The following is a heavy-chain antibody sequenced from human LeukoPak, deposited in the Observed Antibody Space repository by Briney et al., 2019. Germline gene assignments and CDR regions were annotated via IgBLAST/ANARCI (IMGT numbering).Heavy chain of an antibody. CDR1: GYTFTGYY. CDR2: INPNSGGT. D-gene: IGHD3-22*01. J-gene: IGHJ6*02. Sequence: ASVKVSCKASGYTFTGYYMHWVRQAPGQGLEWMGWINPNSGGTNYAQKFQGRVTMTRDTSISTAYMELSRLRSDDTAVYYCARDLGDSSGYRSYYYGMDVWGQGTTVAVSS. V-gene: IGHV1-2*02. CDR3: ARDLGDSSGYRSYYYGMDV.